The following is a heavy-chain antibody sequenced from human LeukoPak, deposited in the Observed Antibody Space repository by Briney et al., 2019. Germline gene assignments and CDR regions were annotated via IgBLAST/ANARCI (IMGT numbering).Heavy chain of an antibody. V-gene: IGHV3-21*01. CDR2: ISSSSSYI. CDR3: ASTKWELLTAFDY. D-gene: IGHD1-26*01. J-gene: IGHJ4*02. CDR1: GFTFSSYS. Sequence: PGGSLRLACAASGFTFSSYSMNWVRQAPGKGLEWVSSISSSSSYIYYADSVKGRFTISRDNAKNSLYLQMNSLRAEDTAVYYCASTKWELLTAFDYWGQGTLVTVSS.